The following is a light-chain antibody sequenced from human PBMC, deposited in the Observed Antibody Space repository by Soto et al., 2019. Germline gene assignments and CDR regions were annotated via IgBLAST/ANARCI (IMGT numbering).Light chain of an antibody. J-gene: IGLJ3*02. Sequence: QTVVTQEPSLTVSPGETVTLTCSSNTGAVTGGHYPYWFQRKPGQAPRILIYDTSNKHSWTPARFSGSLLGGKAALTLSGAQPEDDAEYYCLLSHGRARVFGGGTKLTVL. CDR2: DTS. CDR1: TGAVTGGHY. CDR3: LLSHGRARV. V-gene: IGLV7-46*01.